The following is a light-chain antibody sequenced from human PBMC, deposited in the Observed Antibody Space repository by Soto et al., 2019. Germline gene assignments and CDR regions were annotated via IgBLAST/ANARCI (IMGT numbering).Light chain of an antibody. CDR3: SSYRSTNTVV. J-gene: IGLJ2*01. CDR1: SSDVGDFNY. Sequence: QSALTQPASVSGSPGQSITISCTGTSSDVGDFNYVSWYQQHPGKAPKLIIYEVKNRPSGVSTRFSGSKSGNTASLTISGLQDEDEADYYCSSYRSTNTVVFGGGTKLTVL. V-gene: IGLV2-14*01. CDR2: EVK.